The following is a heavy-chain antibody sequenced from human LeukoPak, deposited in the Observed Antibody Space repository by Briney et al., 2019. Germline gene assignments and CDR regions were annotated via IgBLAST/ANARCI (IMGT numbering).Heavy chain of an antibody. V-gene: IGHV3-53*01. CDR3: ARENGHIYGYAFLDQ. D-gene: IGHD5-18*01. CDR2: IESGGRT. Sequence: PGGSLRLSCAASGLTVSSTYMSWVRQAPGKGLEWVSVIESGGRTYYADSVKGRFTISRDSSKNALYLQMNSLRAEDTAFYFCARENGHIYGYAFLDQWGQGTLVTVSS. J-gene: IGHJ4*02. CDR1: GLTVSSTY.